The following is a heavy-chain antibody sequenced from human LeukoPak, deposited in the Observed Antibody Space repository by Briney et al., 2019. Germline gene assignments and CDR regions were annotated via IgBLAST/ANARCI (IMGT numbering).Heavy chain of an antibody. CDR3: AKDRYSSSWNTFDY. D-gene: IGHD6-13*01. Sequence: GGSLRLSCAASGFTFSSYSMNWVRQAPGKGLEWVSGISWNSGSIGYADSVKGRFTISRDNAKNSLYLQMNSLRAEDTALYYCAKDRYSSSWNTFDYWGQGTLVTVSS. CDR1: GFTFSSYS. V-gene: IGHV3-9*01. J-gene: IGHJ4*02. CDR2: ISWNSGSI.